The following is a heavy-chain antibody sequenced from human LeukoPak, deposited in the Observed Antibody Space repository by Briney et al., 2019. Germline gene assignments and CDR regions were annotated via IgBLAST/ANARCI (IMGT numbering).Heavy chain of an antibody. CDR1: GGSISSYY. V-gene: IGHV4-59*01. CDR2: IYYSGST. CDR3: ARVGYSYGYPFDP. Sequence: SETLSLTCTVSGGSISSYYWSWIRQPPGKGLEWIGYIYYSGSTNYNPSLKSRVTISVDTSKNQFSLKLSSVTAADTAVYYCARVGYSYGYPFDPWGQGTLVTVSS. J-gene: IGHJ5*02. D-gene: IGHD5-18*01.